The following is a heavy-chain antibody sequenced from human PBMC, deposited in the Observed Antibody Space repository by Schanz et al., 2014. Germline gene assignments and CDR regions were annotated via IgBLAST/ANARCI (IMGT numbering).Heavy chain of an antibody. V-gene: IGHV3-30*04. D-gene: IGHD1-26*01. Sequence: QVQLVESGEGVVQPGRSLRLSCAASGFTFNSYAMHWVRQAPGKGLEWVAVVGDTGTTKFYADSVKGRLTVSRDNSENTVYLEFHSLRSEDTALYYCAREAKWGQWYFDLWGRGSLVTVSS. J-gene: IGHJ2*01. CDR3: AREAKWGQWYFDL. CDR2: VGDTGTTK. CDR1: GFTFNSYA.